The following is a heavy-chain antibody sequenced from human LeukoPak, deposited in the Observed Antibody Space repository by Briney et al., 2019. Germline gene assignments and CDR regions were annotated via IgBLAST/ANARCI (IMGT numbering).Heavy chain of an antibody. Sequence: SGGSLRLSCAASGFTFSSYWMHWVRQAPGKGLVWVSRINSDGSSTSYADSVKGRFTISRDNAKNTLYLQMNSLRAEDTAVYYCARGSRSSTFEGYFQHWGQGTLVTVSS. D-gene: IGHD2-2*01. V-gene: IGHV3-74*01. CDR1: GFTFSSYW. J-gene: IGHJ1*01. CDR3: ARGSRSSTFEGYFQH. CDR2: INSDGSST.